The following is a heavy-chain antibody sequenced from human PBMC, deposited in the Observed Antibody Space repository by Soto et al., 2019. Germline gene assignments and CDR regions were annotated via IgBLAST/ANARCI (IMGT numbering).Heavy chain of an antibody. J-gene: IGHJ5*02. CDR3: ARGLRDCTNGVCYANWFDP. V-gene: IGHV1-69*01. Sequence: QVQLVQSGAEVKKPGSSVKVSCKASGGTFSSYAISWVRQAPGQGLEWMGGIIPIFGTANYAQKVQGRVTITADESTSTAYMELSSLRSEDTAVYYCARGLRDCTNGVCYANWFDPWGQGTLVTVSS. CDR1: GGTFSSYA. CDR2: IIPIFGTA. D-gene: IGHD2-8*01.